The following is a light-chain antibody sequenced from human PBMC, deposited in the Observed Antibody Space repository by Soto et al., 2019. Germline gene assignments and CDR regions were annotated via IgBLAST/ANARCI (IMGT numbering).Light chain of an antibody. J-gene: IGLJ2*01. CDR1: SSDVGGYNY. V-gene: IGLV2-14*01. Sequence: QSVLTQPASVSGSPGQSITISCTGTSSDVGGYNYVSWYQQHPGKAPKLMIYDVSNRPSGVSNRFSGSKSGNTASLTISGLQAEDEADYYCSSYTSSCTSVVFGGGTKLTVL. CDR3: SSYTSSCTSVV. CDR2: DVS.